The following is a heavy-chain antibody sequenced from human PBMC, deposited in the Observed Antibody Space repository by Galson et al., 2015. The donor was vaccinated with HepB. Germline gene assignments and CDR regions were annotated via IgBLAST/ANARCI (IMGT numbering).Heavy chain of an antibody. CDR1: GFTFSRYA. CDR2: ISYERANK. Sequence: SLRLSCAASGFTFSRYAMHWVRQAPGRGLEWVAVISYERANKFYVDSVEGRFTISRDNSKNTLYLQMNSLRPEDTALYYCARDRNTDYYYDSSGYYDHSGAFDVWGQGTMVTVSS. V-gene: IGHV3-30-3*01. J-gene: IGHJ3*01. D-gene: IGHD3-22*01. CDR3: ARDRNTDYYYDSSGYYDHSGAFDV.